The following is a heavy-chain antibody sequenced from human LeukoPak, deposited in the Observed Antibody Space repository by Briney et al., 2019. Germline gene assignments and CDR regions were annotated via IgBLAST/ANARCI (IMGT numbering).Heavy chain of an antibody. J-gene: IGHJ4*02. CDR3: ARMSPSIAARRSPPPYFDY. CDR2: MYSSGST. V-gene: IGHV4-4*07. CDR1: GGSIRSYH. Sequence: SETLSLTCTASGGSIRSYHWTWVRQPAGKGLEWIGGMYSSGSTNQNPSLKSRVTMSVDTSKNQFSLRLSSVTAADTAVYYCARMSPSIAARRSPPPYFDYWGQGTLVTVSS. D-gene: IGHD6-6*01.